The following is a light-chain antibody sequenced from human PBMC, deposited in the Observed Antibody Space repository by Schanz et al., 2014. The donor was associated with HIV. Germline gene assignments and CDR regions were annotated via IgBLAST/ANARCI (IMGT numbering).Light chain of an antibody. Sequence: DIVMTQSPTTLPVSPGERVTVSCRASQTISSNLAWYQQKRGQTPRLLIYGASTRAPGIPVRFSGSGSGTDFTLTISSLEPEDFAVYYCQQRSNWPPIFTFGPGTKVDIK. J-gene: IGKJ3*01. CDR1: QTISSN. CDR2: GAS. CDR3: QQRSNWPPIFT. V-gene: IGKV3-15*01.